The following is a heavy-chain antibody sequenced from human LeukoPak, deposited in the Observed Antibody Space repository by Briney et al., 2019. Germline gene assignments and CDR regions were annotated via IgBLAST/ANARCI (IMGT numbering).Heavy chain of an antibody. CDR1: GYTFTSYG. CDR2: ISAYNGNT. V-gene: IGHV1-18*01. J-gene: IGHJ4*02. D-gene: IGHD3-10*01. Sequence: ASVKVSCKASGYTFTSYGISWVRQAPGQGLEWMGWISAYNGNTNYAQKLQGRVTMTTDTSTSTAYMELRSLRSDDTAVYYCARDTASYGSGSYPFDYWGQGTLVTVSS. CDR3: ARDTASYGSGSYPFDY.